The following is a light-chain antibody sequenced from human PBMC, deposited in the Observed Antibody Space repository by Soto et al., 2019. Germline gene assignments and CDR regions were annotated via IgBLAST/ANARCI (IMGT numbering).Light chain of an antibody. Sequence: QSALTQPASVSGSPGQSITISCTGTSSDVGDKNYVSWHQQHPGKAPKLMIYDVTHRPSGISNRFSGSKSGNTASLTISGLQAEDEADYYCSSYTSSSTLYVFGTGTKVTVL. CDR2: DVT. CDR1: SSDVGDKNY. CDR3: SSYTSSSTLYV. J-gene: IGLJ1*01. V-gene: IGLV2-14*01.